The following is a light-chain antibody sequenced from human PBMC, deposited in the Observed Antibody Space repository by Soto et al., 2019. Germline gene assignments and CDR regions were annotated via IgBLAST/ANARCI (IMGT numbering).Light chain of an antibody. CDR1: TGAVTSGHY. V-gene: IGLV7-46*01. CDR3: LLSYSAEKV. CDR2: DTS. J-gene: IGLJ1*01. Sequence: QAVVTQEPSLTVPPGGTVTLTCGSSTGAVTSGHYTYWFQQKPGQAPRTLIYDTSNRHSWTPARFSGSLLGGRAALTLSGAQPEDEAEHYCLLSYSAEKVFGTGTKVTVL.